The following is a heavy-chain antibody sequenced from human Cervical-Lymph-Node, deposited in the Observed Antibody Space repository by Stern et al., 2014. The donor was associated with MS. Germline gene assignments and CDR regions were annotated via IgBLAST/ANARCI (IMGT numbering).Heavy chain of an antibody. J-gene: IGHJ5*02. D-gene: IGHD6-13*01. Sequence: QLVQSGAEVTKPGSSVKVSCKASGGTFSKFPSSWVRQAPGQGLEWMGGIFPVFGTPTYAQEFRGRVTITADFSTSTVYMDLSSLRSDDTAVYYCALSSETSDRWYSLGYDLWGQGTLVTVSS. CDR2: IFPVFGTP. CDR1: GGTFSKFP. CDR3: ALSSETSDRWYSLGYDL. V-gene: IGHV1-69*01.